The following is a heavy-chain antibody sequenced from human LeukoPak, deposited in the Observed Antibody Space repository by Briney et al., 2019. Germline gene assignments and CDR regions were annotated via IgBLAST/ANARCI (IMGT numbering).Heavy chain of an antibody. J-gene: IGHJ4*02. D-gene: IGHD6-13*01. Sequence: SGGSLRLSCAASGSTFSSYAMSWVRQAPGKGLEWVSAISGSGGSTYYADSVKGRFTISRDNSKNTLYLQMNSLRAEDTAVYYCAFRPYSSSWYFGYWGQGTLVTVSS. CDR3: AFRPYSSSWYFGY. CDR1: GSTFSSYA. V-gene: IGHV3-23*01. CDR2: ISGSGGST.